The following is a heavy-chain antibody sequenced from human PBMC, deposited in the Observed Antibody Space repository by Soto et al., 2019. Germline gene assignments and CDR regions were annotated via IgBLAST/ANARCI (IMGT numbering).Heavy chain of an antibody. J-gene: IGHJ4*02. CDR2: ISGTASRT. CDR1: GFTPTTTP. D-gene: IGHD3-9*01. V-gene: IGHV3-23*01. CDR3: ATSFRYFDN. Sequence: WGSLRLSCAASGFTPTTTPLSWVRQPPGKGLEWVTIISGTASRTYYVDSVKGRVFISRDNSKNTVTLQMNNLTLDDTAVYYCATSFRYFDNWGQGTRVTVSS.